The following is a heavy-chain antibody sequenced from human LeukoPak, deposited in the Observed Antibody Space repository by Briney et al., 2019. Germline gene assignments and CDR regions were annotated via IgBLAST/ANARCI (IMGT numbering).Heavy chain of an antibody. CDR2: IYPGDSDT. CDR3: ARHYWGSSTSWVLDYGMDV. CDR1: GYNFTSYW. Sequence: GESLKISCMGSGYNFTSYWIGWVRQMPGKGLEWMGIIYPGDSDTRYSPSFQGQVTISVDKSINTVYLQWSSLKASDTAMYYCARHYWGSSTSWVLDYGMDVWGQGTTVTVSS. D-gene: IGHD2-2*01. J-gene: IGHJ6*02. V-gene: IGHV5-51*01.